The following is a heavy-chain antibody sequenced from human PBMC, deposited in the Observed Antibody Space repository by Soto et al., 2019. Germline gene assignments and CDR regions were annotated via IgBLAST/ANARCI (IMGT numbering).Heavy chain of an antibody. CDR2: ISSSSSYI. CDR1: GFTFSSYS. J-gene: IGHJ3*02. Sequence: PGGSLRLSCAASGFTFSSYSMNWVRQAPGKGLEWVSSISSSSSYIYYADSVKGRFTISRDNAKNSLYLQMNSLRAEDTAVYYCARDPHCSSTSCYSLVVYRYAFDIWGQGTMVTVSS. V-gene: IGHV3-21*01. CDR3: ARDPHCSSTSCYSLVVYRYAFDI. D-gene: IGHD2-2*01.